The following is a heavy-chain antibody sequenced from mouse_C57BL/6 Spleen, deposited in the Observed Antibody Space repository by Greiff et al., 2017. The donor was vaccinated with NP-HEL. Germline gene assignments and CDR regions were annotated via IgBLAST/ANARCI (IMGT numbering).Heavy chain of an antibody. CDR3: ARESLATTVVEVDAMDY. CDR2: IYPRDGST. J-gene: IGHJ4*01. V-gene: IGHV1-78*01. CDR1: GYTFTDHT. D-gene: IGHD1-1*01. Sequence: QVQLQQSDAELVKPGASVKISCKVSGYTFTDHTIHWMKQRPEQGLEWIGYIYPRDGSTKYNEKFKGKATLTADKSSSTAYMQLNSLTSEDSAVYFCARESLATTVVEVDAMDYWGQGTSVTVSS.